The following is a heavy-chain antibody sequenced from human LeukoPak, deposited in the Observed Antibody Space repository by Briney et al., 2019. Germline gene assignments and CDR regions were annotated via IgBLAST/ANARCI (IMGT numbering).Heavy chain of an antibody. D-gene: IGHD3-3*01. CDR2: ISSSGSTI. J-gene: IGHJ4*02. CDR3: ARDLEPSSGSTFDY. V-gene: IGHV3-11*01. CDR1: GFTFSNYY. Sequence: GGSLRLSCAASGFTFSNYYMSWIRQAPGKGLEWVSYISSSGSTIYYADSVKGRFTISRDNAKNSLYLQMNSLRAEDTAVYYCARDLEPSSGSTFDYWGQGTLVTVSS.